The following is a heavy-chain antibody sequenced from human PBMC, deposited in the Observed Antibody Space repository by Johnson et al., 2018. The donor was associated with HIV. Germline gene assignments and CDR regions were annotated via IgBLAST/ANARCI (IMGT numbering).Heavy chain of an antibody. CDR2: IYSGGST. J-gene: IGHJ3*02. CDR3: ARDGMAATKANI. CDR1: RFTFDDYV. D-gene: IGHD1-14*01. V-gene: IGHV3-66*01. Sequence: VQLVESGGGVVRPGGSLRLSCAASRFTFDDYVMSWVRQAPEKGLEWVSVIYSGGSTYYADSVKGRFTISRDNSKNTLYLQMNSLRAEDTAVYYCARDGMAATKANIWGQGTMVTVSS.